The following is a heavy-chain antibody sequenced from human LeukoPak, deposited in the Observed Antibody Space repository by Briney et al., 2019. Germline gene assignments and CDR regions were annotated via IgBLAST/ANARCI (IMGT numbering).Heavy chain of an antibody. CDR1: GGSFSSYY. Sequence: SETLSLTCAVYGGSFSSYYWSWIRQPPGKGLEWIGEINHSGSTNYNPSLKSRVTISVDTSKNQFSLKLSSVTAADTAVYYCARHIFRAARPDSSFDYWGQGTLVTVSS. CDR2: INHSGST. D-gene: IGHD6-6*01. CDR3: ARHIFRAARPDSSFDY. V-gene: IGHV4-34*01. J-gene: IGHJ4*02.